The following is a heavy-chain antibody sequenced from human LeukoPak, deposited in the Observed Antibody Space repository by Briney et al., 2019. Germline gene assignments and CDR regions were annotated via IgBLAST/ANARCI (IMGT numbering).Heavy chain of an antibody. Sequence: SETLSLTCTVSGGSISSDYWSWSRQPPGKGLEWIGDIYYSGSTNYNPSLKSRVTISVDTSTNQFSLKLSSVTAADTAVYYCARDNPDYYYYGMDVWGQGTTVTVSS. CDR3: ARDNPDYYYYGMDV. CDR1: GGSISSDY. CDR2: IYYSGST. J-gene: IGHJ6*02. V-gene: IGHV4-59*01.